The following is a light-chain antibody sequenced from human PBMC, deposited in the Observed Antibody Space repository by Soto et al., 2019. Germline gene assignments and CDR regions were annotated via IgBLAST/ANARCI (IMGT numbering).Light chain of an antibody. CDR2: DDD. CDR1: NVGSES. CDR3: QVWDSSSYV. V-gene: IGLV3-21*02. Sequence: SYDLTQPPSVSVAPGQTARITCGGNNVGSESVHCYQQKPGQAPVLVVYDDDDRPSGIPERFSGSNSGNTATLTISRVEAGDEADYYCQVWDSSSYVFGIGTKVTVL. J-gene: IGLJ1*01.